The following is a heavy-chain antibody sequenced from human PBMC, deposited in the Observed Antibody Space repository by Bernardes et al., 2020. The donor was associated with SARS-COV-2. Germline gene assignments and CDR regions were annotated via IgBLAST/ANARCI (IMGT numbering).Heavy chain of an antibody. CDR2: IKDNGST. D-gene: IGHD3-16*02. V-gene: IGHV4-34*01. Sequence: SETLSLTCAVYGVSFSDNYWSWIRQPPGKGLEWIGEIKDNGSTTYNSSLRGRVTISVDTSKNQFSLKLSSVTAADTAVYYCARSRSSYEYIWGNNRYAFDYWGQGTLVTVSS. CDR1: GVSFSDNY. J-gene: IGHJ4*02. CDR3: ARSRSSYEYIWGNNRYAFDY.